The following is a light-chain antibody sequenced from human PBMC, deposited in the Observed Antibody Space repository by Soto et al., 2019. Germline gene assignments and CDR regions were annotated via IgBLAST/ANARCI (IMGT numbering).Light chain of an antibody. Sequence: DIQMTQSPSTLSASVGDRVTITCRASQSISSWLAWYQQKPGKAPKLLIYKASSLESGVPSRFSGSGSGTEFTLPISSLQPDDFATYYYQQYNSYSWTFGQGTKVEIK. V-gene: IGKV1-5*03. CDR3: QQYNSYSWT. J-gene: IGKJ1*01. CDR2: KAS. CDR1: QSISSW.